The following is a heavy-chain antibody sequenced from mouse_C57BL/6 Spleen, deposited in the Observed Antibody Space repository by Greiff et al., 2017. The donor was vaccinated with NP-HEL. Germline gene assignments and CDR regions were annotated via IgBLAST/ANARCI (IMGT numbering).Heavy chain of an antibody. CDR2: IYPGDGDT. Sequence: QVQLKQSGPELVKPGASVKISCKASGYAFSSSWMNWVKQRRGKGLEWIGRIYPGDGDTNYNGKFKGKATLTADKSSSTAYMQLSSLTSEDSAVYFCARSGQLRGYYAMDYWGQGTSVTVSS. J-gene: IGHJ4*01. CDR3: ARSGQLRGYYAMDY. CDR1: GYAFSSSW. D-gene: IGHD3-2*02. V-gene: IGHV1-82*01.